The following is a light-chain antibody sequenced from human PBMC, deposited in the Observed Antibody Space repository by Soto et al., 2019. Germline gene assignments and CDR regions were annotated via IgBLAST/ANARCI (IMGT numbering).Light chain of an antibody. Sequence: AIRMTQSPSSLSASTGDRVTITCRASQGISSYLAWYQQKPGKAPKLLIYAASTLQSGVPSRFSGSGSGTDFTLTISSLQPEDFATYYCLQDNSYPLTFGGGTKVDIK. V-gene: IGKV1-8*01. CDR1: QGISSY. J-gene: IGKJ4*01. CDR3: LQDNSYPLT. CDR2: AAS.